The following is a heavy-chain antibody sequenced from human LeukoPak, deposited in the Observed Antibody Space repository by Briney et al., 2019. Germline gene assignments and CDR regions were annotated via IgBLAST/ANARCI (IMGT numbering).Heavy chain of an antibody. J-gene: IGHJ4*02. D-gene: IGHD1-26*01. V-gene: IGHV4-59*08. CDR2: IYYSGST. Sequence: SETLSLTCTVSGGSISSYYWSWIRQPPGKGLEWIGYIYYSGSTNYNPSLRSRVTISVDTSKNQFSPKLSSVTAADTAVYYCARGVSPSLGGTVLWGQGTLVTVSS. CDR3: ARGVSPSLGGTVL. CDR1: GGSISSYY.